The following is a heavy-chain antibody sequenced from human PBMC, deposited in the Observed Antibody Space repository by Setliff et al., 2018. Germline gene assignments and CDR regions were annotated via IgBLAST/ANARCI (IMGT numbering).Heavy chain of an antibody. Sequence: ASVKVSCKTSGYSFTNYGINWVRQAPGQGLEWMGWNSVYAQKFQGRVTMTIDTLTSTAYMELRSLRSDDTAVYYCARGPLDFVVTPAAAKFDYWGQGTLVTVSS. CDR2: NSV. CDR1: GYSFTNYG. D-gene: IGHD2-2*01. CDR3: ARGPLDFVVTPAAAKFDY. J-gene: IGHJ4*02. V-gene: IGHV1-18*01.